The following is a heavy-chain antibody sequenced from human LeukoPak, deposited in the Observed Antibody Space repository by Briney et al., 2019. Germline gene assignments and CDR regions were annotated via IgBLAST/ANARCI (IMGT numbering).Heavy chain of an antibody. CDR1: GFSFSNYG. D-gene: IGHD3-10*01. CDR3: ARDLDYYGSGSFFKI. CDR2: IWFDGSNK. Sequence: GGSLRLSCAASGFSFSNYGMHWVRQGPGKGLEWVALIWFDGSNKYYADSVKGRFTISRDNSKNTLYLQMNSLRAEDTAVYYCARDLDYYGSGSFFKIWGQGTMVTVSS. J-gene: IGHJ3*02. V-gene: IGHV3-33*01.